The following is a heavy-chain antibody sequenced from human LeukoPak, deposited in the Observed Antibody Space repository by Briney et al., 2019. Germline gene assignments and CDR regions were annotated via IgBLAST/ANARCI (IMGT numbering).Heavy chain of an antibody. CDR3: YSTYSSSWQYFDY. CDR1: GFNLGSYS. J-gene: IGHJ4*02. CDR2: ISGSGGST. D-gene: IGHD6-13*01. V-gene: IGHV3-23*01. Sequence: GGSLRLSCAASGFNLGSYSMNWVRQAPGKGLEWVSAISGSGGSTYYADSVKGRFTISRDNSKNTLYLQMNSLRAEDTAVYYCYSTYSSSWQYFDYWGQGTLVTVSS.